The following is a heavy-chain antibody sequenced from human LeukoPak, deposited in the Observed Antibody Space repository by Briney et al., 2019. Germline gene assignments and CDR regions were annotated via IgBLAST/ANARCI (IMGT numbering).Heavy chain of an antibody. Sequence: SETLSLTCTVSGGSISSYYWSWIRQPPGKGLEWIGYIYYSGSTNYNPSLKSRVTISVDTSKIQCSLKLSSVTAADTAVYCCEREVEPISAMDKRDWYFDLWGRGTLVTVSS. D-gene: IGHD5-18*01. V-gene: IGHV4-59*01. CDR2: IYYSGST. CDR3: EREVEPISAMDKRDWYFDL. J-gene: IGHJ2*01. CDR1: GGSISSYY.